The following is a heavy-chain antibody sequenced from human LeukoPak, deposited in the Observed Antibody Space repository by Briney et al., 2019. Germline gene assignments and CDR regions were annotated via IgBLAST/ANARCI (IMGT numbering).Heavy chain of an antibody. CDR2: IHRTSSPI. Sequence: RPGGSLRLSCASSGFTFSGYTMNWVRQAPGKGLEWVSSIHRTSSPIYYADSVKGRFTISRDNAKTSLYLQMNSLRDEDTAIYFCARNRNYPDGGSSFGFDYWGQGTLVTVSS. CDR3: ARNRNYPDGGSSFGFDY. V-gene: IGHV3-48*02. D-gene: IGHD4-23*01. J-gene: IGHJ4*02. CDR1: GFTFSGYT.